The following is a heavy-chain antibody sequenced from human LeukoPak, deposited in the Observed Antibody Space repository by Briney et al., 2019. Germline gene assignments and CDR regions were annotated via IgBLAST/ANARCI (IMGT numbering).Heavy chain of an antibody. D-gene: IGHD1-1*01. CDR1: GFTFSSYW. CDR3: ARDHNWNGVFDY. CDR2: INSDGSTT. Sequence: GGSLRLSCAASGFTFSSYWMHWVRQAPGKGLVWASRINSDGSTTNYADSVKGRSTISRDNAKNTLYLQVNSLRAEDTAMYYCARDHNWNGVFDYWGQGTLVTVSS. V-gene: IGHV3-74*01. J-gene: IGHJ4*02.